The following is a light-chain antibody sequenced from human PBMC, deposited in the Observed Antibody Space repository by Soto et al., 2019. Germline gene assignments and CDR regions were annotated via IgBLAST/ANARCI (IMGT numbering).Light chain of an antibody. V-gene: IGKV4-1*01. CDR3: QQYESTPPT. CDR1: QSVLYSSNNKNY. J-gene: IGKJ2*01. Sequence: DIVMTQSPDSLAVSLGERATINCKSSQSVLYSSNNKNYLAWYQQRPGQPPKLLIYWASTRESGVPDRFSGSGFGTHFTLTITSLQAEDVAVYYCQQYESTPPTFGQGTKLEIK. CDR2: WAS.